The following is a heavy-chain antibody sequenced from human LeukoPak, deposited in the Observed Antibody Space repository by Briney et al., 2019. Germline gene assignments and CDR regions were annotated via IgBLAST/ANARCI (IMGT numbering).Heavy chain of an antibody. CDR2: IYYSGST. J-gene: IGHJ3*02. D-gene: IGHD5-24*01. Sequence: SETLSLTCTVSGGSISSYYWSWIRQPPGKGLEWIGYIYYSGSTNYNPSLKSRVTISVDTSKNQFSLRLTAVTAADAATYYCARGTEEVSTISETFDIWGQGTAVTVSS. CDR3: ARGTEEVSTISETFDI. V-gene: IGHV4-59*01. CDR1: GGSISSYY.